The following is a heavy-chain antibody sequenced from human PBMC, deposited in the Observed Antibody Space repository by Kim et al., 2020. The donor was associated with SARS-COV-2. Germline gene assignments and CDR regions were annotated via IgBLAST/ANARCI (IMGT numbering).Heavy chain of an antibody. D-gene: IGHD2-15*01. V-gene: IGHV3-43*01. CDR3: AKDPGAYCSGGGCYSGWFDP. J-gene: IGHJ5*02. CDR1: GFTFDDYT. CDR2: ISWDGGTT. Sequence: GGSLRLSCAASGFTFDDYTMHWVRQVPGKGLEWVSLISWDGGTTYYADSVKGRFTISRDNSANSLYLQMNSLRSADTAMYYCAKDPGAYCSGGGCYSGWFDPWGQGPLVAVSS.